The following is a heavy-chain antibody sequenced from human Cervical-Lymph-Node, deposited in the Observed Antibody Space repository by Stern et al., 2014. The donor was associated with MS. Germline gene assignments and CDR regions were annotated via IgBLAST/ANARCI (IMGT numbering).Heavy chain of an antibody. V-gene: IGHV1-46*01. D-gene: IGHD6-13*01. Sequence: QVQLVQSGAEVKKPGASVKVSCKASGYTFTSYYMHWVRQAPGQGLEWMGIINPSGGSTSYAQKFQGRVTMTRDTSTSTVYMELSSLRSEDTAVYYCAREGAGYSSSETSFDYWGQGTLVTVSS. CDR2: INPSGGST. CDR3: AREGAGYSSSETSFDY. CDR1: GYTFTSYY. J-gene: IGHJ4*02.